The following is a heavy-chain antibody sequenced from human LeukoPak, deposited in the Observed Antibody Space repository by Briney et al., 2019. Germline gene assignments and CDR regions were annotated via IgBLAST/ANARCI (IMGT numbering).Heavy chain of an antibody. CDR3: ARPSPRGRGYSYGYLPDY. Sequence: GESLKISCKGSGYSFTSYWIGWVRQMPGKGLEWMGIIYPGDSDTRYSPSFQGQVTISADKSISTAYLQWSSLKASDTAMYYCARPSPRGRGYSYGYLPDYWGRGTLVTVSS. CDR2: IYPGDSDT. V-gene: IGHV5-51*01. D-gene: IGHD5-18*01. CDR1: GYSFTSYW. J-gene: IGHJ4*02.